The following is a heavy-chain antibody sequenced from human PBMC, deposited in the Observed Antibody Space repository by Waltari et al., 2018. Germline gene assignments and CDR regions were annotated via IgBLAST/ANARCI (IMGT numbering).Heavy chain of an antibody. CDR1: GYTFTGYY. CDR2: INPNSGGT. CDR3: ARASSRQHSLFDY. V-gene: IGHV1-2*02. D-gene: IGHD6-13*01. J-gene: IGHJ4*02. Sequence: QVQLVQSGAEVKKPGASVKVSCKAYGYTFTGYYMHWVRQAPGQGLEWMGWINPNSGGTNYAQKFQGRVTMTRDTYISTAYMELSRLRSDDTAVYYCARASSRQHSLFDYWGQGTLVTVSS.